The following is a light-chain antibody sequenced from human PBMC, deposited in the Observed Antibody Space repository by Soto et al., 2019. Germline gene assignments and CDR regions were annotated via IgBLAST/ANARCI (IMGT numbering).Light chain of an antibody. V-gene: IGLV1-44*01. CDR1: SSNMGSIT. CDR3: ATWDVSLSGWV. Sequence: QAVMTHAPSASGTPGQRVTISCSRGSSNMGSITVNWYQVLPGTAPKLLIYSNDQRPSGVPERFSGSKSGTSASLAISGLQSEDEADYFCATWDVSLSGWVFGGGTKLTVL. J-gene: IGLJ3*02. CDR2: SND.